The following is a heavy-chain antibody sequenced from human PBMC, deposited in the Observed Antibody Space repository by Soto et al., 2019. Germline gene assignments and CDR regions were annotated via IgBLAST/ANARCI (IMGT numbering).Heavy chain of an antibody. D-gene: IGHD1-26*01. CDR1: GFTFSSYA. CDR3: AKVPSGSYYDY. J-gene: IGHJ4*02. CDR2: ISGSGGST. Sequence: GGSLRLSCAASGFTFSSYAMSWVRQAPGKGLEWVSAISGSGGSTYYTDSVKGRFTISRDNSKNTLYLQMNSLRAEDMAVYYCAKVPSGSYYDYWGQGTLVTVSS. V-gene: IGHV3-23*01.